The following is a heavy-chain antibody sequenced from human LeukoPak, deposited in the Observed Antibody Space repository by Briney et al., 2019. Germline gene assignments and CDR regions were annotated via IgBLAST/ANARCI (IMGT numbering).Heavy chain of an antibody. D-gene: IGHD6-19*01. Sequence: GGSLRLSCAASGLTFSNHWMSWVRQAPGKGLEWVANTNQDGSEKYYVDSVKGRFTISRDNAKNSLYLQMNSLRAEDTAVYYCAKEGGWPPDAFDIWGQGTTVTVSP. V-gene: IGHV3-7*04. CDR3: AKEGGWPPDAFDI. CDR1: GLTFSNHW. J-gene: IGHJ3*02. CDR2: TNQDGSEK.